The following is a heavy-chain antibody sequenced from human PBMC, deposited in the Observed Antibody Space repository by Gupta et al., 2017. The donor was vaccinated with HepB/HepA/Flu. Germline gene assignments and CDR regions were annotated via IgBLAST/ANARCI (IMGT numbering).Heavy chain of an antibody. CDR3: AKDRRRIAAAGNLPLDV. J-gene: IGHJ6*02. Sequence: GSLRLSCAASGFTFSSYAMSWVRQAPGKGLEWVSAISGSGGSTYYADSVKGRFTISRDNSKNTLYLQMNSLRAEDNAVYYCAKDRRRIAAAGNLPLDVWCQGTTVTV. CDR1: GFTFSSYA. V-gene: IGHV3-23*01. CDR2: ISGSGGST. D-gene: IGHD6-13*01.